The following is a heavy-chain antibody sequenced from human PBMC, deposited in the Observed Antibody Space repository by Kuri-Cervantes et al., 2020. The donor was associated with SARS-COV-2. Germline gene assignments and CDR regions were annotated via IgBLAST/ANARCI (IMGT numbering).Heavy chain of an antibody. V-gene: IGHV4-61*02. CDR1: GGSISSGDYY. D-gene: IGHD1-26*01. Sequence: SETLSLTCTVSGGSISSGDYYWSWIRQPPGKSLEWVGRIYSSGNTNYNPSLKSRVTMSVDTSKSQFSLNLTSVTAADAAVYYCARVGARGLDFWGQGTLVTVSS. J-gene: IGHJ4*02. CDR2: IYSSGNT. CDR3: ARVGARGLDF.